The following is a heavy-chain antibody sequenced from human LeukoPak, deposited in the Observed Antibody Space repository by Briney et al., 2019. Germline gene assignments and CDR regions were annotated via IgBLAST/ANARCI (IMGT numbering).Heavy chain of an antibody. D-gene: IGHD2-15*01. Sequence: ASVKVSCKASGYTFTSYDINWVRQATGQGLEWMGWMNPSSGNTGYAQKFQGRVTMTRNTSISTAYMELSSLRSEDTAVHYCAVCSGGSCYNDAFDIWGQGTMVTVSS. CDR1: GYTFTSYD. V-gene: IGHV1-8*01. CDR3: AVCSGGSCYNDAFDI. CDR2: MNPSSGNT. J-gene: IGHJ3*02.